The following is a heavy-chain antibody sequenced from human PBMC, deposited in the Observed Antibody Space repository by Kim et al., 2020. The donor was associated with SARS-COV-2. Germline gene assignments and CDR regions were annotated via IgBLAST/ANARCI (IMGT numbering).Heavy chain of an antibody. V-gene: IGHV3-7*01. CDR2: IKQDGNQK. Sequence: GGSLRLSCAASGFTYSSYWMTWVRQAPGKGLEWVANIKQDGNQKYYVDSVKGRFTISRDNAKNSLYLQMNSLRAEDTAVYYCARDGDLYSSGKDAFDIWG. CDR3: ARDGDLYSSGKDAFDI. CDR1: GFTYSSYW. J-gene: IGHJ3*02. D-gene: IGHD6-19*01.